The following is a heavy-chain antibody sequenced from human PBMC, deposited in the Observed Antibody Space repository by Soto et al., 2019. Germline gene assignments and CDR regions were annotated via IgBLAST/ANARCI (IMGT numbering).Heavy chain of an antibody. D-gene: IGHD3-16*01. CDR2: MFYSGRS. CDR1: GASMTDYY. Sequence: SETLSLTCSVSGASMTDYYGSWVRQPPGKGLAWIGYMFYSGRSNYNSSLNNRVAISVDTSKNQISMKLRPVTAADTAVYFCVRSGHSFGGAAWGQGILVTVSS. V-gene: IGHV4-59*01. J-gene: IGHJ5*02. CDR3: VRSGHSFGGAA.